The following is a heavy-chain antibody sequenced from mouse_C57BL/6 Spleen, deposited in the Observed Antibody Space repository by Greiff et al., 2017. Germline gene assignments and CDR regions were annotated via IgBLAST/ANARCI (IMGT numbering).Heavy chain of an antibody. V-gene: IGHV1-64*01. CDR2: IHPNSGST. CDR1: GYTFTSYW. J-gene: IGHJ3*01. CDR3: AREGGSSGFPFAY. D-gene: IGHD3-2*02. Sequence: VQLQQPGAELVKPGASVKLSCKASGYTFTSYWMHWVKQRPGQGLEWIGMIHPNSGSTNYTEKFKSKATLTVDKSSSTAYRQLSSRTSDDSAVYYCAREGGSSGFPFAYWGQGTLVTVSA.